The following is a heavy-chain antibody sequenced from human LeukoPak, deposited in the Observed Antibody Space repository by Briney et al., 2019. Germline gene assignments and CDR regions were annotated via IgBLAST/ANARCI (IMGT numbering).Heavy chain of an antibody. CDR3: ARGTLPYYYDSSGLWAFDI. V-gene: IGHV1-18*01. J-gene: IGHJ3*02. CDR2: ISAYNGST. Sequence: ASVKVSCKASGYTFTSYGISWVRQAPGQGLEWMGWISAYNGSTNYAQKLQGRVTMTTDTSTSTAYMELRSLRSDDTAVYYCARGTLPYYYDSSGLWAFDIWGQGTMVTVSS. D-gene: IGHD3-22*01. CDR1: GYTFTSYG.